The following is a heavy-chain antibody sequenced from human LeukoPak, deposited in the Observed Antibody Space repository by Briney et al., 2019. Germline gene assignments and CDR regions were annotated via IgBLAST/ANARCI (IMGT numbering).Heavy chain of an antibody. CDR2: IDYIGST. V-gene: IGHV4-59*01. CDR3: ARGRGDSKGTSFHY. D-gene: IGHD3-22*01. CDR1: GGSISNYY. Sequence: PSETLSLTCTVSGGSISNYYWRWIRQPPGKGLEWIGYIDYIGSTTYNPSLKSRVTISIDTSKNQFSLRLSSVTAADTAVYYCARGRGDSKGTSFHYWGQGTLVTVSA. J-gene: IGHJ4*02.